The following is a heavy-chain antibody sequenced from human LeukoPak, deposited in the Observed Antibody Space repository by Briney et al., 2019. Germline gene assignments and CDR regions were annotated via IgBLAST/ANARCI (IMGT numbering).Heavy chain of an antibody. D-gene: IGHD3-3*01. CDR3: ATNFWSGYPFH. Sequence: GGSLRLSCAASGFTFSSYSVNWVRQAPGKGLEWVSAISGSGGSTYYADSVKGRFTISRDNSKNTLYLQMNSLRAEDTAVYYCATNFWSGYPFHWSQGTLVTVSS. CDR1: GFTFSSYS. CDR2: ISGSGGST. J-gene: IGHJ4*02. V-gene: IGHV3-23*01.